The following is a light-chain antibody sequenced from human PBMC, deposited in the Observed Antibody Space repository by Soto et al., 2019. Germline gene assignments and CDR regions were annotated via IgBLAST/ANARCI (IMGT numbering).Light chain of an antibody. J-gene: IGLJ2*01. CDR2: QDR. CDR3: QAWDSSTVV. V-gene: IGLV3-1*01. CDR1: KLGDKY. Sequence: SYELTQPPSVSVSPGQTASITCSGDKLGDKYDCWYHQKAGQSPVLVIYQDRKRPSGIPERFSGSNSGNTATLTISGTQAMDEADYYCQAWDSSTVVFGGGTKVTVL.